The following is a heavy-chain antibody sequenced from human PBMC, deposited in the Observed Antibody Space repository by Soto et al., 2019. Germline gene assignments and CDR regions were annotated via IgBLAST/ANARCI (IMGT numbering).Heavy chain of an antibody. J-gene: IGHJ4*02. CDR1: GYTFSKYD. CDR2: ISPNSGRA. D-gene: IGHD3-3*01. V-gene: IGHV1-18*04. Sequence: QVQLVQSGAEMKRPGASVKVSCKATGYTFSKYDVSWVRQAPGQGLEWLGLISPNSGRASYSEKFQGRVTMSTDTPTTTANLELRSLRSDDTAVYYCVRPYFDFWSDYPDFDYWGQGTLVTVSS. CDR3: VRPYFDFWSDYPDFDY.